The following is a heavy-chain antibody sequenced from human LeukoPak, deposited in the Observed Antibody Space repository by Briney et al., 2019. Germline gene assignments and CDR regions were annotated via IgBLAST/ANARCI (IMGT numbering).Heavy chain of an antibody. CDR1: GFTFSGFA. CDR2: VSGPGTTT. Sequence: PGGSLRLSCAASGFTFSGFAMSWVRQAPEKGLEWVSTVSGPGTTTYYADSVKGRFTVSRDNSKNTVFLQMDSLRAEDTAVYYCATRRSGNYFATFDYWGQGILVTVSS. J-gene: IGHJ4*02. CDR3: ATRRSGNYFATFDY. V-gene: IGHV3-23*01. D-gene: IGHD3-22*01.